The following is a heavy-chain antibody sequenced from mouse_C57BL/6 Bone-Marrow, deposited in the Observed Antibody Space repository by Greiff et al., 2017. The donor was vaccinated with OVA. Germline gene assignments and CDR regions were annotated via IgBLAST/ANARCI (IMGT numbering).Heavy chain of an antibody. CDR3: ARRGYYGSSYVEFAY. V-gene: IGHV5-6*01. J-gene: IGHJ3*01. D-gene: IGHD1-1*01. Sequence: DVQLQESGGDLVKPGGSLKLSCAASGFTFSSYGMSWVRQTPDKRLEWVATISSGGSYTYYPDSVKGRFTISRDNAKNTLYLQMSSLKSEDTAMYYCARRGYYGSSYVEFAYWGQGTLVTVSA. CDR1: GFTFSSYG. CDR2: ISSGGSYT.